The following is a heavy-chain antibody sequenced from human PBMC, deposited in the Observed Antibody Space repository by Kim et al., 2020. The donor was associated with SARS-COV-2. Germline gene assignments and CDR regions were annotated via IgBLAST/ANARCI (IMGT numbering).Heavy chain of an antibody. CDR2: IYYSGST. D-gene: IGHD5-18*01. Sequence: SETLSLTCTVSGGSISSYYWSWIRQPPGKGLEWIGYIYYSGSTNYNPSLKSRVTISVDTSKNQFSLKLSSVTAADTAVYYCARAFGYSYGYPGPAFDYWGQGTLVTVSS. J-gene: IGHJ4*02. CDR3: ARAFGYSYGYPGPAFDY. V-gene: IGHV4-59*13. CDR1: GGSISSYY.